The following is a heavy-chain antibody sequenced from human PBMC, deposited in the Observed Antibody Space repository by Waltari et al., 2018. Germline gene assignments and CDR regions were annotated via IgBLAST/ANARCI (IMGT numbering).Heavy chain of an antibody. Sequence: QVQRGQSVAEVKKPGASVKVSCKASGYTFTSYAMHWVRQAPGQRLEWMGWLNAGNGNTKYSQEFHGRVTITRDTSASTAYMELSRLRSEDMAVYSCARSYCSSTSCSRDAFDIWGQGTMVTVSS. CDR1: GYTFTSYA. D-gene: IGHD2-2*01. V-gene: IGHV1-3*03. CDR3: ARSYCSSTSCSRDAFDI. J-gene: IGHJ3*02. CDR2: LNAGNGNT.